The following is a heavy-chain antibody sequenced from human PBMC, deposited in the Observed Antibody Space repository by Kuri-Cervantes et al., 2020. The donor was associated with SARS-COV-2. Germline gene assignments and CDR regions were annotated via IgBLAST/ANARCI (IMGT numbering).Heavy chain of an antibody. CDR1: GGSFSGYY. Sequence: GESLKISCAVYGGSFSGYYWSWIRQPPGKGLEWVSVIYSGGSTYYADSVKGRFTISRDNSKNTLYLRMNSLRAEDTAVYYCARNNLVVVAATYKNWFDPWGQGTLVTVSS. J-gene: IGHJ5*02. V-gene: IGHV3-53*01. CDR2: IYSGGST. D-gene: IGHD2-15*01. CDR3: ARNNLVVVAATYKNWFDP.